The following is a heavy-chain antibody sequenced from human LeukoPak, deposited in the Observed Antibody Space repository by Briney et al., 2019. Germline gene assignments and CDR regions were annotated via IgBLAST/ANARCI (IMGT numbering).Heavy chain of an antibody. Sequence: QTGGSLRLFWAASGFHLADYMLHWVRPPPGESLELVSGIGWHGGSIGYADSVQGRFTISRDNAKNSLYLQMNSLTAEDTALYYCAKDRSSRSSYGDAFDIWGQGTVVTVSS. CDR1: GFHLADYM. CDR3: AKDRSSRSSYGDAFDI. CDR2: IGWHGGSI. J-gene: IGHJ3*02. D-gene: IGHD6-13*01. V-gene: IGHV3-9*01.